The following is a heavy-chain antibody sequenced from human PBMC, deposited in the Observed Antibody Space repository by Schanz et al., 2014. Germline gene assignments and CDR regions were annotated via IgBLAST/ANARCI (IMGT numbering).Heavy chain of an antibody. J-gene: IGHJ4*02. V-gene: IGHV3-23*04. CDR3: AKDRSWDYDSSGYFDY. CDR1: TFTFSSDW. CDR2: ISGTGGDDT. D-gene: IGHD3-22*01. Sequence: EVQLAESGGGLVQPGGSLRLSCAASTFTFSSDWMSWVRQAPGKGLLWVSSISGTGGDDTYYADSVKGRFTISRDNSKNTLYLQMNSLRAEDTAVYYCAKDRSWDYDSSGYFDYWGQGTLVTVSS.